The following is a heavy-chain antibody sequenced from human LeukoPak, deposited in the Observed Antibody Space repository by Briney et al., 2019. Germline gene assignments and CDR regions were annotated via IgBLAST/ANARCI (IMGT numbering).Heavy chain of an antibody. CDR3: ASHHLGDYFDY. Sequence: SETLSLTCAVYGGSLSGYYWSWIRQPPGKGLEWIWEVNHSGSTSYNPSLKSRVTISVDTSKNQFSLKLSSVTAADRAIYYCASHHLGDYFDYWGQGTLVTVSS. J-gene: IGHJ4*02. CDR1: GGSLSGYY. CDR2: VNHSGST. V-gene: IGHV4-34*01.